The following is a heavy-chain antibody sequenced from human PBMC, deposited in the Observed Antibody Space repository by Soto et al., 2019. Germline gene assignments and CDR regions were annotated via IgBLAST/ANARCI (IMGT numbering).Heavy chain of an antibody. D-gene: IGHD3-22*01. J-gene: IGHJ4*02. V-gene: IGHV3-23*01. CDR3: AKEASDYYDSSGYYYFGYYFDY. CDR1: GFTFSSYA. CDR2: ISGSGGST. Sequence: GGSLRLSCAASGFTFSSYAMSWVRQAPGKGLEWVSAISGSGGSTYYADSVKGRFTISRDNSKNTLYLQMNSLRAEDTAVYYCAKEASDYYDSSGYYYFGYYFDYWGQGTLVTVSS.